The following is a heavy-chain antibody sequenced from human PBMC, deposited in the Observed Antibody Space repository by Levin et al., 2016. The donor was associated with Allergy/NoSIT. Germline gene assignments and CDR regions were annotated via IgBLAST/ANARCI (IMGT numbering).Heavy chain of an antibody. J-gene: IGHJ6*02. CDR2: IYWDNDK. CDR3: AHTNCGGDCLQHNQHYYGMDV. CDR1: GFSLSTSGVG. Sequence: SGPTLVKPTQTLTLTCTFSGFSLSTSGVGVGWIRQPPGKALEWLALIYWDNDKRYSPFLQSRLTITKDTSKNQVVLTLTYVDPVDTGTYYCAHTNCGGDCLQHNQHYYGMDVWGQGTTVTVSS. D-gene: IGHD2-21*02. V-gene: IGHV2-5*02.